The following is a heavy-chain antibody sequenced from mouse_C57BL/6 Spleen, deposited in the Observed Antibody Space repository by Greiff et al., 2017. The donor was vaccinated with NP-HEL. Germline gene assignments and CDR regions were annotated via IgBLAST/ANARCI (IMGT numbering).Heavy chain of an antibody. D-gene: IGHD4-1*01. Sequence: QVQLQQSGPGLVQPSQSLSITCTVSGFSLTSYGVHWVRQSPGQGLEWLGVIWSGGSTDYNAAFISRLSISKDNSKSQVFLKMNSLQADDTAIYYCARGGLDGGFAYWGQGTLVTVSA. CDR1: GFSLTSYG. J-gene: IGHJ3*01. CDR3: ARGGLDGGFAY. CDR2: IWSGGST. V-gene: IGHV2-2*01.